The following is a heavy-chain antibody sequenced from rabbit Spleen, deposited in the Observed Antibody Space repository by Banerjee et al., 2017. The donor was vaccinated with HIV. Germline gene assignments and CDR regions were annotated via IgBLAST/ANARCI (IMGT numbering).Heavy chain of an antibody. CDR1: GFSFSTSYW. V-gene: IGHV1S45*01. CDR3: ARTSYSGGYAPNL. CDR2: IYTGDGDS. J-gene: IGHJ4*01. Sequence: QEQLEESGGDLVKPEGSLTLTCTASGFSFSTSYWICWVRQAPGKGLEWIACIYTGDGDSYFASWAKGRFTISKTSSSTVTLQMTSLTAADTATYFCARTSYSGGYAPNLWGQGTLVTVS. D-gene: IGHD6-1*01.